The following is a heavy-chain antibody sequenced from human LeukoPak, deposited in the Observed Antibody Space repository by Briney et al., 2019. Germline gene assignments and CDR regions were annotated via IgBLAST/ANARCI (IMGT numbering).Heavy chain of an antibody. D-gene: IGHD5-18*01. V-gene: IGHV3-48*01. Sequence: PGGSLRLSCAASGITFSSYSMNWVRQAPGKGLEWVSYISSSSSTIYYADSVKGRFTISRDNAKNSLYLQMNSLRAEDTAVYYCASSNTAMVMGGIDYWGQGTLVTVSS. CDR1: GITFSSYS. J-gene: IGHJ4*02. CDR2: ISSSSSTI. CDR3: ASSNTAMVMGGIDY.